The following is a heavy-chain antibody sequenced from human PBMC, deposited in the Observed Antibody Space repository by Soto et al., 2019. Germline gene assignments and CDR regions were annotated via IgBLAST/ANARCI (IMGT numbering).Heavy chain of an antibody. CDR1: GGSISSYY. CDR3: ARKVKTPTVNYDAFDI. V-gene: IGHV4-59*01. CDR2: IYYSGST. D-gene: IGHD4-17*01. J-gene: IGHJ3*02. Sequence: SETLSLTCTVSGGSISSYYWSWIRQPPGKGLEWIGYIYYSGSTNYNPSLKSRVTISVDTSKNQFSLKLSSVTAADTAVYYCARKVKTPTVNYDAFDIWGQGTMVTVSS.